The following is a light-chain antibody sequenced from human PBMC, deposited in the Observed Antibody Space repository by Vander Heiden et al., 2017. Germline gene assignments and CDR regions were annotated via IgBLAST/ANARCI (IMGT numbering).Light chain of an antibody. CDR1: HDISNY. CDR3: QQYYNLPLA. J-gene: IGKJ5*01. CDR2: DAS. V-gene: IGKV1-33*01. Sequence: DIQMNQSTYSLSASVGDRVAITCQASHDISNYLNWYQQKPGNAPKLLIYDASNLETGVPSRFSGSGSGTDFTFTISSLQPEDISTYYCQQYYNLPLAFGQGTRLEIK.